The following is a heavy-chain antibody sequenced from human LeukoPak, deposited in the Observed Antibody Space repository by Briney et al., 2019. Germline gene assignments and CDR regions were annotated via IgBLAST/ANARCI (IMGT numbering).Heavy chain of an antibody. V-gene: IGHV3-23*01. CDR3: ATPDRGYGGIFDY. CDR2: ISGSGDTT. D-gene: IGHD3-10*01. CDR1: GFTFSSYA. Sequence: GGSLRLSCAASGFTFSSYAMSWVRQAPGRGLEWVSVISGSGDTTYYADSVKGRFTISRDNSKNTLYLQMNSLGAEDTAVYYCATPDRGYGGIFDYWGQGTLVTVSS. J-gene: IGHJ4*02.